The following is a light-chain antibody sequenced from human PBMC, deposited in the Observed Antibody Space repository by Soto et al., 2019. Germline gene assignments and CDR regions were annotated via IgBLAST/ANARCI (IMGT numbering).Light chain of an antibody. V-gene: IGLV2-11*01. CDR3: CSYAGSFTWV. CDR2: DAD. J-gene: IGLJ3*02. CDR1: TGDVGAYNF. Sequence: QSALTQPLSVSGSPGQSVTISCTGTTGDVGAYNFVSWYQHHPGKAPKLMIYDADKRPSGVPDRFSASKSGNTASLTISGLQAEDEADYYCCSYAGSFTWVFGGGTKLTVL.